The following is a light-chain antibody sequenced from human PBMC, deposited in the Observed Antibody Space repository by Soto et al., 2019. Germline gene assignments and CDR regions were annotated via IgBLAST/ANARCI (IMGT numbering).Light chain of an antibody. J-gene: IGKJ4*01. Sequence: EIVMTQSPATLSVSPGERVTLSCRASESINRNLVWYQKRPGQAPRLVIYGAYTRATGIPDRFSGSGSGTDFTLTIRRLEPEDFAVYYCKQYGSSMLTFGGGTKVDIK. CDR1: ESINRN. CDR2: GAY. CDR3: KQYGSSMLT. V-gene: IGKV3-20*01.